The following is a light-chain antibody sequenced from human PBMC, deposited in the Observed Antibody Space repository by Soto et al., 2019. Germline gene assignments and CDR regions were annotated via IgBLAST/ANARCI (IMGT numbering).Light chain of an antibody. CDR3: QQYYRSPLT. V-gene: IGKV4-1*01. CDR2: WAS. CDR1: QSVFYSSSNKNY. J-gene: IGKJ2*01. Sequence: DIVMTQSPDSLAVSPGERATLLCKSSQSVFYSSSNKNYLAWYQQKPGQPPKLLISWASTRESGVPDRFSGSGSGTDFTLTITSLQAEDVAVYYCQQYYRSPLTFGQGTKVEIK.